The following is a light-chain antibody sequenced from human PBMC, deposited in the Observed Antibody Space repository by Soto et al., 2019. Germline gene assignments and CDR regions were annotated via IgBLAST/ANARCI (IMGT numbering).Light chain of an antibody. V-gene: IGLV7-46*01. CDR2: DTT. CDR1: TGAVTNGHY. CDR3: LLSYNGHYV. Sequence: QSVVSHEPSLTLSPGCTVTLTCGSSTGAVTNGHYPYWFQQKPGQAPRTLIYDTTNRHSWTPARFSGSLLGGKAALTLSGAQPEHEAEYYCLLSYNGHYVFGTGTKVTVL. J-gene: IGLJ1*01.